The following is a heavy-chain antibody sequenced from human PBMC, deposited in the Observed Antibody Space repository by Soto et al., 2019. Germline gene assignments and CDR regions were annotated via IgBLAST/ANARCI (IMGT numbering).Heavy chain of an antibody. CDR1: GFTVSSNY. J-gene: IGHJ2*01. CDR3: ARDGPTVVSPNWYFDL. Sequence: EVQLVESGGGLIQPGGSLRLSCAASGFTVSSNYMSWVRQAPGKGLEWVSVIYSGGSTYYADSVKGRFTISRDNSKNTLYLQRKSLRAEDTAVYYCARDGPTVVSPNWYFDLWGRGTLVTVSS. CDR2: IYSGGST. V-gene: IGHV3-53*01. D-gene: IGHD2-8*02.